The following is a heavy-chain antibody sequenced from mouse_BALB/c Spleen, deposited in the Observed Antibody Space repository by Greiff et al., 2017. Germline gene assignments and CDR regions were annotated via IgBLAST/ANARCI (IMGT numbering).Heavy chain of an antibody. Sequence: EVQLQQSGAVLVRPGALVKLSCKASGFNFKDYYMYWVKQRPEQGLEWIGWIDPENGNTIYDPKFQGKASITADTSSNTAYQQLSSLTSEDTAVFYCASIYRYTWCAYWGQGTLVTVSA. D-gene: IGHD2-14*01. CDR1: GFNFKDYY. J-gene: IGHJ3*01. CDR2: IDPENGNT. CDR3: ASIYRYTWCAY. V-gene: IGHV14-1*02.